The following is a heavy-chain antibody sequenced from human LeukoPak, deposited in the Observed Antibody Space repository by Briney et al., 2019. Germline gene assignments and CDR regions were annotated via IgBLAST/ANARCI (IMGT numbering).Heavy chain of an antibody. CDR3: ARVKQQGFDY. V-gene: IGHV3-21*01. CDR1: GFTFSSYS. Sequence: GGSLRLSCAASGFTFSSYSMNWARQAPGKGLEWVSSISSSSSYIYYADSVKGRFTISRDNAKNSLYLQMNSLRAEDTAVYYCARVKQQGFDYWGQGTLVTVSS. D-gene: IGHD6-13*01. J-gene: IGHJ4*02. CDR2: ISSSSSYI.